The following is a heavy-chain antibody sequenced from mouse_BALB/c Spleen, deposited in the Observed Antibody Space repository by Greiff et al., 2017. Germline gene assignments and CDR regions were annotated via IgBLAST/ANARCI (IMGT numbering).Heavy chain of an antibody. CDR1: GFTFSSFG. V-gene: IGHV5-17*02. J-gene: IGHJ2*01. CDR2: ISSGSSTI. CDR3: ARGGGRYYFDY. Sequence: EVMLVESGGGLVQPGGSRKLSCAASGFTFSSFGMHWVRQAPEKGLEWAAYISSGSSTIYYADTVKGRFTISRDNPKNTLFLQMTSLRSEDTAMYYCARGGGRYYFDYWGQGTTLTVSS.